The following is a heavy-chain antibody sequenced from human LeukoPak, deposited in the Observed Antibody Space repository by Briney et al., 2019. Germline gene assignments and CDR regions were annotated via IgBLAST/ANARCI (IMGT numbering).Heavy chain of an antibody. J-gene: IGHJ6*02. Sequence: EASVKVSCKASGYTFTSYGISWVRQAPGQGLEWMGWISAYNGNTNYAQKLQGRVTMTTDTSTSTAYMELRSLRSDDTAVYYCARDSQVRGVPTMELIYYYGMDVWGQGTTVTVSS. D-gene: IGHD3-10*01. V-gene: IGHV1-18*01. CDR1: GYTFTSYG. CDR2: ISAYNGNT. CDR3: ARDSQVRGVPTMELIYYYGMDV.